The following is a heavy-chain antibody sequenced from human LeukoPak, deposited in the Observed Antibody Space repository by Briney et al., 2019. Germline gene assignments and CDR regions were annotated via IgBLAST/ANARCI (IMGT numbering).Heavy chain of an antibody. CDR3: AKIGVSGQWYFDL. J-gene: IGHJ2*01. D-gene: IGHD5/OR15-5a*01. CDR1: ESTFSSFP. CDR2: ISSRGSLI. V-gene: IGHV3-21*01. Sequence: GGSLSLSCTASESTFSSFPMSWVRQAPGRGLEWISSISSRGSLIYYADSLKGRFTVSRDNAKNSLYVQMNSLRAEDTALYYCAKIGVSGQWYFDLWGRGTLVTVSS.